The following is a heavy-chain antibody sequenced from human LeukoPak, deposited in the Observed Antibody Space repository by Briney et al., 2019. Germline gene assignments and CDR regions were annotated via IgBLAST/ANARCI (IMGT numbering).Heavy chain of an antibody. J-gene: IGHJ4*02. CDR3: AKAFSSAYDYGPTDY. Sequence: GGSLRLSCAASGFTFSSYAMSWVRQAPGKGLEWVSSISSSSSYIYYADSVKGRFTISRDNSKNTLYLQVDSPRVEDTAVYYCAKAFSSAYDYGPTDYWGQGTLVTVSS. D-gene: IGHD5-12*01. V-gene: IGHV3-23*01. CDR1: GFTFSSYA. CDR2: ISSSSSYI.